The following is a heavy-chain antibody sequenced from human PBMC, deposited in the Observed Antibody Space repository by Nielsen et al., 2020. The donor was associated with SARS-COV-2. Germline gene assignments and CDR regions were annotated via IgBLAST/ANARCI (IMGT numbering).Heavy chain of an antibody. V-gene: IGHV3-30*18. D-gene: IGHD3-22*01. CDR1: GFTFSSYG. J-gene: IGHJ3*02. CDR3: AKDALWDYDSRDDAFDI. CDR2: ISYDGSNK. Sequence: GESLKISCAASGFTFSSYGMHWVRQAPGKGLEWVAVISYDGSNKYYAGSVKGRFTISRDNSKNTLYLQMNSLRAEGTAVYYCAKDALWDYDSRDDAFDIWGQGTMVTVSS.